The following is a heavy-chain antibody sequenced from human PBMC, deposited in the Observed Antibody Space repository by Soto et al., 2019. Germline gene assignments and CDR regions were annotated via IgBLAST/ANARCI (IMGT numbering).Heavy chain of an antibody. CDR2: IYYSGST. Sequence: SETLSLTCTVSGGSINSGGYYWNWIRQHPGKGLEWIGYIYYSGSTYYNPSLKSRVTISVDTSKNQFSLKLSSVTAADTAVYYCAREERTVNMFRFDPWGQGTLVTVSS. J-gene: IGHJ5*02. CDR3: AREERTVNMFRFDP. D-gene: IGHD3-10*02. CDR1: GGSINSGGYY. V-gene: IGHV4-31*03.